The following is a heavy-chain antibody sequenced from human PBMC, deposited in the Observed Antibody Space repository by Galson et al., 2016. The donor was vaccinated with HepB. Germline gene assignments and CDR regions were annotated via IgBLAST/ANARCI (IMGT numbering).Heavy chain of an antibody. J-gene: IGHJ5*02. Sequence: TLSLTCTVSGGSISSATSYWTWIRQYPGKGLEWIGYIFYSGSTYYNPSLKSRITISVDTSKNHFSLKLTSVTAADTAVYYCARTSVVTAATYDRWGQGILVTVSS. CDR2: IFYSGST. V-gene: IGHV4-31*03. CDR1: GGSISSATSY. CDR3: ARTSVVTAATYDR. D-gene: IGHD2-2*01.